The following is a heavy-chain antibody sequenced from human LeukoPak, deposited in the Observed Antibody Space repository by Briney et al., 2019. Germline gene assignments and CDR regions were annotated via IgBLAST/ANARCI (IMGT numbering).Heavy chain of an antibody. J-gene: IGHJ4*02. CDR3: ARSSSWELSPFDY. Sequence: GASVKVSCKASGYTFTSYGISWVRQAPGQGLEWMGIINSSGGDTSYAQKFQGRVTMTRDTSTRTVYMELSSLRSDDTAVYYCARSSSWELSPFDYWGQGTLVTVSS. V-gene: IGHV1-46*01. CDR1: GYTFTSYG. CDR2: INSSGGDT. D-gene: IGHD3-10*01.